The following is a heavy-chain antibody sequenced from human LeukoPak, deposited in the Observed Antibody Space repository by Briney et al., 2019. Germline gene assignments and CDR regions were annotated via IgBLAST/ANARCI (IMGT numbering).Heavy chain of an antibody. D-gene: IGHD7-27*01. CDR2: IKEDGTQK. Sequence: GGALRLFCAASGFTFNKSWMSWVRPAPGEGAEWVANIKEDGTQKYYVDSVRGRFTISRDNAENSLYLQMNSLRDEDTAVYYCAKTGERDYWGRGTLVTVSS. CDR3: AKTGERDY. V-gene: IGHV3-7*01. CDR1: GFTFNKSW. J-gene: IGHJ4*02.